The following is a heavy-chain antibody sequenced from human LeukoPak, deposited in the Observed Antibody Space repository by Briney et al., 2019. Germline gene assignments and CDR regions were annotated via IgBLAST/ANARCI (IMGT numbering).Heavy chain of an antibody. CDR3: AREHSLIAVADALDY. J-gene: IGHJ4*02. Sequence: PGGSLRLSCAASGFTFSSYAMSWVRQAPGKGLEWVSAISGTGGSTYYVDSVKGRFTISSDISKNTVDLQMNSLRAEDTAVYYCAREHSLIAVADALDYWGQGTLVTVSS. CDR1: GFTFSSYA. D-gene: IGHD6-19*01. V-gene: IGHV3-23*01. CDR2: ISGTGGST.